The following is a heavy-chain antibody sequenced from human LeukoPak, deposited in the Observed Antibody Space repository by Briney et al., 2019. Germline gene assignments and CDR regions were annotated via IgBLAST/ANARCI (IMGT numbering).Heavy chain of an antibody. CDR3: ATSHSGSYSYYYGMDV. D-gene: IGHD3-10*01. J-gene: IGHJ6*02. CDR1: GGSISSYY. Sequence: SETLSLTCTVSGGSISSYYWSWIRQPPGKGLEWIGYIYYGGSTNYNPSLKSRVTISVDTSKNQLSLKLSSVTAADTAVYYCATSHSGSYSYYYGMDVWGQGTTVTVSS. V-gene: IGHV4-59*08. CDR2: IYYGGST.